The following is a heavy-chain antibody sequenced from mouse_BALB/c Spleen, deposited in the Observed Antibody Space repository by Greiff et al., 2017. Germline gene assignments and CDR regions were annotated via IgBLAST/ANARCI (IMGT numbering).Heavy chain of an antibody. V-gene: IGHV5-9-4*01. D-gene: IGHD1-1*02. Sequence: EVQVVESGGGLVKPGGSLKLSCAASGFTFSSYAMSWVRQSPEKRLEWVAEISSGGSYTYYPDTVTGRFTISRDNAKNTLYLEMSSLRSEDTAMYYCAREERYGGNYNAMDYWGQGTSVTVSS. J-gene: IGHJ4*01. CDR1: GFTFSSYA. CDR3: AREERYGGNYNAMDY. CDR2: ISSGGSYT.